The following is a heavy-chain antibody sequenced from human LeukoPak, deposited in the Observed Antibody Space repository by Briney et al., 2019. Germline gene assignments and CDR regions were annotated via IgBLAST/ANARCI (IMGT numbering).Heavy chain of an antibody. D-gene: IGHD3-9*01. CDR3: ARTLYDILSGNPLDY. CDR2: IYHSGST. Sequence: PSETLSLTCAASGYSISSGYFWGWIRPPPGKGLEWIGSIYHSGSTYYTPSLKSRVTISVDTSKNQFSLKLGAVTAADTAVYYCARTLYDILSGNPLDYWGQGTLVTVFS. CDR1: GYSISSGYF. V-gene: IGHV4-38-2*01. J-gene: IGHJ4*02.